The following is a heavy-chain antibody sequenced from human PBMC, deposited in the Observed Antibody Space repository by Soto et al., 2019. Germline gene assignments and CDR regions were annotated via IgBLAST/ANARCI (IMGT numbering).Heavy chain of an antibody. CDR2: ISAYNGNT. J-gene: IGHJ5*02. V-gene: IGHV1-18*01. Sequence: ASAKASCKASGYTFTCHGICWVQQAPGQGLEWMGWISAYNGNTNYAQKLQGRVTMTTDTSTSTAYMELRSLRSDDTAVYYCAREGVPGIAAAGTWFDPWGQGTLVTVSS. CDR3: AREGVPGIAAAGTWFDP. D-gene: IGHD6-13*01. CDR1: GYTFTCHG.